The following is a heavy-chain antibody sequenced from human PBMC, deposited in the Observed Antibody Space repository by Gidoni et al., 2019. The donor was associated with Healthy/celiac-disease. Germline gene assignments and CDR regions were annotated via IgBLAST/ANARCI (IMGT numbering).Heavy chain of an antibody. V-gene: IGHV1-18*04. CDR1: GYTLTSYG. Sequence: HVQLVQSGDEVKKSGASAKLPCKDSGYTLTSYGISWVRKDPGQGLEGMGWISGYNANTTYAQQLQGTVTMTSATSTSTAYMEMRSLRSDDTAVYYCARARWPVQDFHYWGQGTLVTVSS. CDR2: ISGYNANT. CDR3: ARARWPVQDFHY. D-gene: IGHD6-19*01. J-gene: IGHJ4*02.